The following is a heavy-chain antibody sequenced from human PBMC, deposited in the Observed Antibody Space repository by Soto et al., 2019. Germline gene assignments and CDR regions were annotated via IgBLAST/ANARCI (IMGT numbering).Heavy chain of an antibody. V-gene: IGHV4-34*01. CDR1: GGSFTDYF. Sequence: SETLSLTCAVYGGSFTDYFWSWIRQPPGKGLEWIAEINHSGTTGYNPSLKSRVTMSVDPSKNQFSLKLSSVTAADTAVYYCARLRYFDWFSPFFDYWGQGTLVTVSS. CDR2: INHSGTT. J-gene: IGHJ4*02. CDR3: ARLRYFDWFSPFFDY. D-gene: IGHD3-9*01.